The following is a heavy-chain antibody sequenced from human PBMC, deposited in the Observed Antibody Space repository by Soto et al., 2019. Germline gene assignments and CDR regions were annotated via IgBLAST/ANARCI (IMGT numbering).Heavy chain of an antibody. D-gene: IGHD3-22*01. Sequence: PSETLSLTCPVSGGSISSYYWSWIRQPPGKGLEWIGYIYYSGSTNYNPSLKSRVTISVDTSKNQFSLKLSSVTAADTAVYYCARAADYYDSSAPFDPWGQGTLVTVS. J-gene: IGHJ5*02. CDR2: IYYSGST. CDR1: GGSISSYY. CDR3: ARAADYYDSSAPFDP. V-gene: IGHV4-59*01.